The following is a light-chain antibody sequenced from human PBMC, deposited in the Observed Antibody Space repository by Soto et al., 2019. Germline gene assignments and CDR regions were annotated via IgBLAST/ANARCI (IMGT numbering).Light chain of an antibody. CDR2: EVN. Sequence: QSVLTQPPSASGSPGQSVTISCTGTSSDVGGYNSVSWYQQHPGKAPKLIIYEVNKRPSGVPDRFSASKSDNTASLTVSGLQAEDEADYYCSSYAGSKNVVFGGGTKVTVL. J-gene: IGLJ2*01. CDR1: SSDVGGYNS. V-gene: IGLV2-8*01. CDR3: SSYAGSKNVV.